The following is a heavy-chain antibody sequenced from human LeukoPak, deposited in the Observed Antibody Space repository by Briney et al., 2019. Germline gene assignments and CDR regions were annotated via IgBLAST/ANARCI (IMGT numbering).Heavy chain of an antibody. Sequence: GGSLRLSCAASGFTFSSYAMSWVRQAPGKGLEWVSAISGSGGSTYYADSVKGRFTISRDNSKSTLYLQMASLRAEDTAVYYCAKLDSSSFSVPLGYWGQGTLVTVSS. CDR3: AKLDSSSFSVPLGY. J-gene: IGHJ4*02. V-gene: IGHV3-23*01. CDR2: ISGSGGST. D-gene: IGHD6-13*01. CDR1: GFTFSSYA.